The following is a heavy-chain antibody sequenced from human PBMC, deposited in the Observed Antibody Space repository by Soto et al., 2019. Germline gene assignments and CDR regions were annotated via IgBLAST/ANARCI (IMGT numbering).Heavy chain of an antibody. CDR3: ARSNWYSEY. D-gene: IGHD7-27*01. CDR1: GGSINNHY. J-gene: IGHJ4*02. V-gene: IGHV4-59*11. Sequence: QVQLQESGPGLVKPSETLSLTCTVSGGSINNHYWSWIRQPPGKGLEWISYIYYTGSTNYNPSLKSRVTISVETSKYQFPLNLTSLTAADTAIYYCARSNWYSEYWGQGTLVTVSS. CDR2: IYYTGST.